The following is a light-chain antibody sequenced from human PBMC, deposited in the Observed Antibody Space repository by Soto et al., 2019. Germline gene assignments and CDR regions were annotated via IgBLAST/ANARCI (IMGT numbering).Light chain of an antibody. J-gene: IGKJ5*01. V-gene: IGKV3D-15*01. CDR2: LAS. CDR3: QQYNNWPPTT. Sequence: EFVLTQSPATLSLSPGERATLSCRASQSVSSYLAWYQQKPGQAPRLLIYLASTRATGIPARFSGSGSGTEFTLTISSLQSEDFAVYYCQQYNNWPPTTFGQGTRLEIK. CDR1: QSVSSY.